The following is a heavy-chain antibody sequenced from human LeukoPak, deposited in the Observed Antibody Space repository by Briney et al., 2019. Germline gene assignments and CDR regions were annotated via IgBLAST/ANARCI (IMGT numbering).Heavy chain of an antibody. V-gene: IGHV3-74*01. J-gene: IGHJ4*02. CDR1: GFTFSSYW. Sequence: GGSLRLSCAASGFTFSSYWMHWVRQAPGKGLVWVSRINSDGSTTSYADSVMGRFTISRDNSKNSLYLQMNSLRAEDTAVYYCASYSVNYSGFDYWGQGTLVTVSS. D-gene: IGHD1-26*01. CDR3: ASYSVNYSGFDY. CDR2: INSDGSTT.